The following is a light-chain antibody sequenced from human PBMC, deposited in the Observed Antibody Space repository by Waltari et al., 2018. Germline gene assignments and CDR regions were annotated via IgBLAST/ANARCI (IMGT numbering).Light chain of an antibody. CDR3: SSYAGSSIPVV. CDR1: GSDVGGYNF. J-gene: IGLJ2*01. CDR2: DVN. Sequence: QSALIQPASVSGSPGQSITISCTGTGSDVGGYNFVSWYQPHPGRAPKLMIYDVNKRPSGVSHRFSGSKSGDTASLTISGLLTEDEADYYCSSYAGSSIPVVFGGGTKLTVL. V-gene: IGLV2-23*02.